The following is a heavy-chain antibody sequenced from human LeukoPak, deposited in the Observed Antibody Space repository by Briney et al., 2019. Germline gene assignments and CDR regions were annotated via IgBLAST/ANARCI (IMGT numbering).Heavy chain of an antibody. CDR3: ARDLVGATTF. J-gene: IGHJ4*02. V-gene: IGHV3-21*01. CDR1: GFTFSTYT. Sequence: GGSLRLSCAAYGFTFSTYTMNWVRQAPGKGLEWVSSISSSATYIYYADSVKGRFTISRDNAKNSLYVQMNSLRAEDTAVYYCARDLVGATTFWGQGTLVTVSS. D-gene: IGHD1-26*01. CDR2: ISSSATYI.